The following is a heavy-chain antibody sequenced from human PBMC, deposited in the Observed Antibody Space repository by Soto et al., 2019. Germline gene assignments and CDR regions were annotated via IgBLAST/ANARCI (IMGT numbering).Heavy chain of an antibody. D-gene: IGHD3-16*02. V-gene: IGHV3-33*01. CDR1: RFSFSSYG. CDR3: ARDYRYHETPYYYYGMDV. Sequence: QVPLVESGGGVVQPGRSLRLSCAAFRFSFSSYGMHWVRQAPGKGLEWVALIWYDGSNKHYADSVKGRFTISRDNSENTLYLQMNSLRAEDTAVYYCARDYRYHETPYYYYGMDVWGQGTTVTVSS. J-gene: IGHJ6*02. CDR2: IWYDGSNK.